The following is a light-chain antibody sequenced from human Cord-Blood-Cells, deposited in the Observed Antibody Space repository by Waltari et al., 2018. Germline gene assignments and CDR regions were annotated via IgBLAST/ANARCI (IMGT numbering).Light chain of an antibody. CDR3: SSYTSSSTVV. CDR1: SSDVGGYNY. V-gene: IGLV2-14*01. J-gene: IGLJ2*01. Sequence: QSALTQPASVSGSPGQSITISCTGTSSDVGGYNYVSWYQQHPGKAPKLMIYDGSNRPSGVSNRVSGSKSGNTASLTISGLQAEDEADYDCSSYTSSSTVVFGGGTKLTVL. CDR2: DGS.